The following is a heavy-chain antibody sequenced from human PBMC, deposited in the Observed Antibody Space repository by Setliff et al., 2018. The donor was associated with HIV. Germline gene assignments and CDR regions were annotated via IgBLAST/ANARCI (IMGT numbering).Heavy chain of an antibody. V-gene: IGHV7-4-1*02. Sequence: GASVKVSCKASGYTLTTFGISWVRQAPGQGLEWMGWINTETGNPVYAQGFTGRFVFSLDTSVSTAYLQISSLKAEDIAVYYCARDGYYYDSSGHLAYYFDYWGQGTLVTVSS. CDR3: ARDGYYYDSSGHLAYYFDY. J-gene: IGHJ4*02. D-gene: IGHD3-22*01. CDR2: INTETGNP. CDR1: GYTLTTFG.